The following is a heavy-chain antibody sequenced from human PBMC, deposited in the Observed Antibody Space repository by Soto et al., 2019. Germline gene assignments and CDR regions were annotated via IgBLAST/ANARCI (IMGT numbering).Heavy chain of an antibody. D-gene: IGHD3-10*01. CDR3: ASYYYGSGSSPPRYYYGMDV. CDR1: GFSFSTSS. V-gene: IGHV3-23*01. J-gene: IGHJ6*02. CDR2: ISPSASDT. Sequence: PGGSLRLSCAASGFSFSTSSMAWVRQPPGKGLEWVSAISPSASDTLYADSVKGRFTISRDNSKSTLYLQMNSLRAEDTAVYYCASYYYGSGSSPPRYYYGMDVWGQGTTVTVSS.